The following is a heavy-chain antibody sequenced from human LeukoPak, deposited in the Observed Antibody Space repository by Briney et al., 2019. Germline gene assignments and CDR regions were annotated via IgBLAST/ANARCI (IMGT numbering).Heavy chain of an antibody. J-gene: IGHJ4*02. V-gene: IGHV4-39*07. CDR1: GGSISSSSYY. CDR3: ASSDEPNDFWSGYYFY. Sequence: PSETLSLTCTVSGGSISSSSYYWGWIRQPPGKGLEWIGSIYYTGSTYYNPSLKSRVTISVDTSKNQFSLKLSSVTAADTAVYYCASSDEPNDFWSGYYFYWGQGTLVTVSS. CDR2: IYYTGST. D-gene: IGHD3-3*01.